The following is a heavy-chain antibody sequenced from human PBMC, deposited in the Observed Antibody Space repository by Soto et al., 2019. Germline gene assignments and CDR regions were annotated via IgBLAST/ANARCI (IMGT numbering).Heavy chain of an antibody. CDR2: IYYSGST. CDR1: GGSISSGDYY. V-gene: IGHV4-30-4*01. CDR3: ASASGGFWSGYYSPPTAFDI. J-gene: IGHJ3*02. Sequence: SETLSLTCTVSGGSISSGDYYWSWIRQPPGKGLEWIGYIYYSGSTYYNPSLKSRVTISVDTSKNQFSLKLSSVTAADTAVYYCASASGGFWSGYYSPPTAFDIWGQGTMVTVSS. D-gene: IGHD3-3*01.